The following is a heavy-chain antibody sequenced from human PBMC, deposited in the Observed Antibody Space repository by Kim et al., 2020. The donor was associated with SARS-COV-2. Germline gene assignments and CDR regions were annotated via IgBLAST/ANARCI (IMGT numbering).Heavy chain of an antibody. J-gene: IGHJ6*03. D-gene: IGHD3-10*01. CDR3: ARDRDSMVHYYYYYYMDV. Sequence: SVKVSCKASGGTFSSYAINWVRQAPGQGLEWMGRIIPSLGVANYAQKFQGRVTITADKSTSTAYMELSSLRSEDTAVYYCARDRDSMVHYYYYYYMDVWGKGTTVTVSS. CDR2: IIPSLGVA. CDR1: GGTFSSYA. V-gene: IGHV1-69*04.